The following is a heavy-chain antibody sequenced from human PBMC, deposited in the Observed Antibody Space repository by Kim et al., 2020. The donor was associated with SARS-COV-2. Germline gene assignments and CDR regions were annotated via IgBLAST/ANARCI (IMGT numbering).Heavy chain of an antibody. D-gene: IGHD6-13*01. Sequence: SETLSLTCAVSGGSISSSNWWSWVRQPPGKGLEWIGEIYHSGSTNYNLSLKSRVTISVDKFKNQFSLKLSSVTAADTAVYYCAGSSLWAAAGYYGMHVWGRGTTFTVS. V-gene: IGHV4-4*02. CDR3: AGSSLWAAAGYYGMHV. CDR1: GGSISSSNW. J-gene: IGHJ6*02. CDR2: IYHSGST.